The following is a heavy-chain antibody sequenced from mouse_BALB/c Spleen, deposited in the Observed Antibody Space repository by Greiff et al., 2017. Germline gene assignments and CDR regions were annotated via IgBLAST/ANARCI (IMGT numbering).Heavy chain of an antibody. J-gene: IGHJ3*01. CDR1: GYSITSDYA. CDR3: ASGDYGFAY. V-gene: IGHV3-2*02. D-gene: IGHD2-4*01. CDR2: ISYSGST. Sequence: VQLKESGPGLVKPSQSLSLTCTVTGYSITSDYAWNWIRQFPGNKLEWMGYISYSGSTSYNPSLKSRISITRDTSKNQFFLQLNSVTTEDTATYYCASGDYGFAYWGQGTLVTVSA.